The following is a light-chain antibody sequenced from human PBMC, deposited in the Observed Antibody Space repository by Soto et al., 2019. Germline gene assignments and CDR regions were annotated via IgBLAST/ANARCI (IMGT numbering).Light chain of an antibody. V-gene: IGKV3-20*01. CDR1: QSVCSN. CDR3: QQYGGSPGCI. CDR2: GAS. Sequence: EIVRTQSPATLSVSPGERATLSCRASQSVCSNLAWYQQKPGQAPRLLIYGASNRATGIPDRFSGSGSGTDFTLTISRLEPEDFAVYYCQQYGGSPGCIFGQGTKLEIK. J-gene: IGKJ2*02.